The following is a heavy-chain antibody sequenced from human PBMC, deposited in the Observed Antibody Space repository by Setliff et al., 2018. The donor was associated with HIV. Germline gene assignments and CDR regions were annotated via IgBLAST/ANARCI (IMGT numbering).Heavy chain of an antibody. D-gene: IGHD3-22*01. J-gene: IGHJ2*01. CDR3: MRDPSGYDASGYYPLRWYFDL. Sequence: ASVKVSCKASGYISTSYAISWVRQAPGQGLEWMGWITTYKGNTNYAQKFQGRVTMTTDTSTRTVYMDLRSLRSDDTAVYYCMRDPSGYDASGYYPLRWYFDLWGRGTLVTVSS. CDR1: GYISTSYA. CDR2: ITTYKGNT. V-gene: IGHV1-18*01.